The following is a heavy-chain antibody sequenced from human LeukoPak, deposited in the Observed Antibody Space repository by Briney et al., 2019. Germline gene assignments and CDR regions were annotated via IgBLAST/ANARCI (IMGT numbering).Heavy chain of an antibody. J-gene: IGHJ4*02. CDR3: ARDPIMITFGGVIVRRNYFDY. D-gene: IGHD3-16*02. CDR1: GGTFSSYA. Sequence: ASVKVSCKASGGTFSSYAISWVRQAPGQGLEWMGGIIPIFGTANYAQKFQGRVTITTDESTSTAYMELCSLRSEDTAVYYCARDPIMITFGGVIVRRNYFDYWGQGTLVTVSS. CDR2: IIPIFGTA. V-gene: IGHV1-69*05.